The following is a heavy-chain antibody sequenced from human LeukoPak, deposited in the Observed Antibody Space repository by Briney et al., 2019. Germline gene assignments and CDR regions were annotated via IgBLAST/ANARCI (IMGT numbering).Heavy chain of an antibody. CDR3: ARDYGGDDAFDI. Sequence: ASVKVSCKASGYTFTSFDINWVRQAAGQGLEWMGIINPSGGSTSYAQKFQGRVTMTRDTSTSTVYMELSSLGSEDTAVYYCARDYGGDDAFDIWGQGTMVTVSS. CDR2: INPSGGST. CDR1: GYTFTSFD. V-gene: IGHV1-46*01. D-gene: IGHD4-23*01. J-gene: IGHJ3*02.